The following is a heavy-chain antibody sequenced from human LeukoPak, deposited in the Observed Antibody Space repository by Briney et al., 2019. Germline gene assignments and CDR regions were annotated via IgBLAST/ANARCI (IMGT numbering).Heavy chain of an antibody. J-gene: IGHJ3*02. CDR3: ARDIVGATGDAFDI. D-gene: IGHD1-26*01. V-gene: IGHV3-21*01. CDR2: VSSSSDYI. CDR1: GFTFRSHW. Sequence: GGSLRLSCAASGFTFRSHWMSWVRQAPGKEPEWVSAVSSSSDYIYYADSVRGRFTISRDNAKNSLYLQMNSLRAEDTALYYCARDIVGATGDAFDIWGQGTMVTVSS.